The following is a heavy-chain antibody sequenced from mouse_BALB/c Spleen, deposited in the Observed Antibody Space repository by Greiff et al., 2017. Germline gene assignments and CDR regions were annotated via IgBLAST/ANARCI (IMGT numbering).Heavy chain of an antibody. CDR3: ARNYGYSSYAMDY. D-gene: IGHD2-2*01. CDR2: ISYSGST. CDR1: GYSITSDYA. Sequence: VQLQQSGPGLVKPSQSLSLTCTVTGYSITSDYAWNWIRQFPGNKLEWMGYISYSGSTSYNPSLKSRISITRDTSKNQFFLQLNSVTTEDTATYYCARNYGYSSYAMDYWGQGTSVTVSS. J-gene: IGHJ4*01. V-gene: IGHV3-2*02.